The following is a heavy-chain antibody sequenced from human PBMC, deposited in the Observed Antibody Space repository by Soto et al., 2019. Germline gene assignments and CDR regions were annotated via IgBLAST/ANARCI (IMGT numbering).Heavy chain of an antibody. CDR2: FDPEDGET. Sequence: ASVKVSCKVSGYTLTELSIHWVRQAPGKGLEWMGGFDPEDGETIYAQKFQGRVTMTEDTSTDTAYMELSSLRSEDTAVYYCATDFITMTFLGFDPWGQGTLVTVSS. CDR3: ATDFITMTFLGFDP. J-gene: IGHJ5*02. D-gene: IGHD3-22*01. CDR1: GYTLTELS. V-gene: IGHV1-24*01.